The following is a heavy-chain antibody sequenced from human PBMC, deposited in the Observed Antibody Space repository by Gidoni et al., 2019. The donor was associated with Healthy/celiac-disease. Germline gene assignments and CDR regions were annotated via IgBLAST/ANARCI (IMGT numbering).Heavy chain of an antibody. J-gene: IGHJ4*02. CDR1: GFTFSSYG. CDR2: IWYDGSNK. Sequence: QVQLVESGGGVVQPGRSLRLSCAASGFTFSSYGMHWVRQAPGKGLEWVAFIWYDGSNKYYADSVKGRFTISRDNSKNTLYLQMNSLRAEDTAVYYCAREGYSSGWYPPRYWGQGTLVTVSS. V-gene: IGHV3-33*01. D-gene: IGHD6-19*01. CDR3: AREGYSSGWYPPRY.